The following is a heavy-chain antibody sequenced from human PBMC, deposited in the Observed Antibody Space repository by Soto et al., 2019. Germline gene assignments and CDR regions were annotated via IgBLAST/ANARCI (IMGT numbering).Heavy chain of an antibody. CDR3: AKPGGMATTNYCS. CDR1: GFTFSNYA. V-gene: IGHV3-23*01. CDR2: ISGSGGNT. J-gene: IGHJ5*02. D-gene: IGHD5-12*01. Sequence: EVQLLESGGGLVQPGGSLRLSCAVSGFTFSNYAMSWVRQAPGKGLEWVSTISGSGGNTQYADSVKGRFIISRDNSHNPLDLQMSRLRGEDTAVFYCAKPGGMATTNYCSWGQGTLVTVSS.